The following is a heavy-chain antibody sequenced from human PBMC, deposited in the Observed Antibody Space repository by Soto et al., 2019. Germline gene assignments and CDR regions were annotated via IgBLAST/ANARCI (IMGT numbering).Heavy chain of an antibody. CDR2: ISAYNGNT. J-gene: IGHJ5*02. V-gene: IGHV1-18*04. Sequence: SSVKVSCKAPGYTFTSYGISWVLQAPGQGLERMGWISAYNGNTNYAQKLQGRVTMTTDTSTSTAYTELRGLRSDDTAVYYCARERTGYSCTRYASWGQGTPVT. D-gene: IGHD6-13*01. CDR1: GYTFTSYG. CDR3: ARERTGYSCTRYAS.